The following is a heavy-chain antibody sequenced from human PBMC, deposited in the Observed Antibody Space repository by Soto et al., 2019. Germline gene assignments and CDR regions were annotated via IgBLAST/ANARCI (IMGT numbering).Heavy chain of an antibody. D-gene: IGHD2-2*02. CDR3: ARGDIVVVPAAIVRYYYYGMDV. Sequence: SVKVSCKASGGTFSSYVISWVRQAPGQGLEWMGGIIPIFGTANYAQKFQGRVTITADESTSTAYMELSSLRSEDTAVYYCARGDIVVVPAAIVRYYYYGMDVWGQGTTVTVSS. V-gene: IGHV1-69*13. J-gene: IGHJ6*02. CDR2: IIPIFGTA. CDR1: GGTFSSYV.